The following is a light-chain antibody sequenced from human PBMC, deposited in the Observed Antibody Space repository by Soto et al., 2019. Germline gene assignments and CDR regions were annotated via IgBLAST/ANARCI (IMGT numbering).Light chain of an antibody. V-gene: IGLV2-8*01. CDR3: SSYTSSSTLV. CDR1: SSDVGGYKF. Sequence: QSALTQPPSASGSPGQSVTISCTGTSSDVGGYKFVSWYQQHPGKAPKLIIYEVSQRPSGVPDRFSASKSGDTASLTVSGLRAEDEADYYCSSYTSSSTLVFGGGTKVTVL. J-gene: IGLJ2*01. CDR2: EVS.